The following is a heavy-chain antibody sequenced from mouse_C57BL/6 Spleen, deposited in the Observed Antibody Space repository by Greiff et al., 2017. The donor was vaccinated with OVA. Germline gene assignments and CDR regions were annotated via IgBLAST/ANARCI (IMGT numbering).Heavy chain of an antibody. CDR3: ARNNCGSSPAWFAY. V-gene: IGHV1-64*01. D-gene: IGHD1-1*01. Sequence: QVQLQQPGAELVKPGASVKLSCKASGYTFTSYWMHWVKQRPGQGLEWIGMIHPNSGSTNYNEKFKSKATLTVDKSSSTAYMQLSSLTSEDSAVYYCARNNCGSSPAWFAYWGQGTLVTVSA. CDR1: GYTFTSYW. CDR2: IHPNSGST. J-gene: IGHJ3*01.